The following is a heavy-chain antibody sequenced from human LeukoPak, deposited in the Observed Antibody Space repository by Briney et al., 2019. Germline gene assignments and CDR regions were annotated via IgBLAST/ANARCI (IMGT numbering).Heavy chain of an antibody. CDR3: ARDPVNTYYYDSSGYYGFFDY. Sequence: GGSLRLSCAASGFTFSSYWMSWVRQAPGKGLEWVANIKQDGSEKYYVDSVKGRFTISRDNAKNLLYLQMNSLRAEDTAVYYCARDPVNTYYYDSSGYYGFFDYWGQGTLVTVSS. CDR2: IKQDGSEK. V-gene: IGHV3-7*01. CDR1: GFTFSSYW. D-gene: IGHD3-22*01. J-gene: IGHJ4*02.